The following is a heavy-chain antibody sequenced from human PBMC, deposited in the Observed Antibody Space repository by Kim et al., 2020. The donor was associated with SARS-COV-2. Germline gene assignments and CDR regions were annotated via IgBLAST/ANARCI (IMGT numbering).Heavy chain of an antibody. V-gene: IGHV3-9*01. J-gene: IGHJ5*02. D-gene: IGHD5-18*01. CDR3: AKDPRAKLWSHNWFDP. CDR2: ISWNSGSI. Sequence: GGSLRLSCAASGFTFGDYAMHWVRQAPGKGLEWVSGISWNSGSIGYADSVKGRFTISRDNAKNSLYLQMNSLRAEDTALYYCAKDPRAKLWSHNWFDPWGQGTLVTVSS. CDR1: GFTFGDYA.